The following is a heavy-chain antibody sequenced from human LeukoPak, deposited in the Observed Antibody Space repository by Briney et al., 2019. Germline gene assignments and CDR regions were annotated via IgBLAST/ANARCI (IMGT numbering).Heavy chain of an antibody. J-gene: IGHJ4*02. CDR1: AFTFDDYA. CDR2: ISWNSGSI. V-gene: IGHV3-9*01. CDR3: AKDTGSGYDSWFDY. D-gene: IGHD5-12*01. Sequence: GRSLRLSCAASAFTFDDYAMHWVRQAPGKGLEWVSGISWNSGSIGYADSVKVRLTIYRDTRKNYLYLRMISLRAEDTALYYCAKDTGSGYDSWFDYWGQGTLVTVSS.